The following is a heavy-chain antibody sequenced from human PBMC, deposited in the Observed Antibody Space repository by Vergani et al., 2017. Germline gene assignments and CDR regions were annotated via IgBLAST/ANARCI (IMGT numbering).Heavy chain of an antibody. V-gene: IGHV1-8*01. Sequence: QVQLVQSGAEVKKPGASVKVSCKASGYTFTSYDINWVRQATGQGLEWMGWMNPNSGNTGYAQKFQGRVTMTRKTSISTAYMELSSLRSEDTAVYYCARGSDYDFWSGYYRLGYYYYYMDVWGKGTTVTVSS. J-gene: IGHJ6*03. D-gene: IGHD3-3*01. CDR3: ARGSDYDFWSGYYRLGYYYYYMDV. CDR1: GYTFTSYD. CDR2: MNPNSGNT.